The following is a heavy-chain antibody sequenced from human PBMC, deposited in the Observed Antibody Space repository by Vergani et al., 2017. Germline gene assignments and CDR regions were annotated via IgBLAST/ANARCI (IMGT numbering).Heavy chain of an antibody. J-gene: IGHJ5*02. D-gene: IGHD2-15*01. Sequence: QVQLVQSGTEVKKPGASVKVSCKASGYTFTNYGINWVRQAPGQGLEWMGWIRNYNGNTNYAQKFQGRVTMGTDTSTSTAYLEVRSLTSDDTAVYFCAREAALGNWFDPWGQGTLVTVSS. CDR2: IRNYNGNT. CDR1: GYTFTNYG. V-gene: IGHV1-18*04. CDR3: AREAALGNWFDP.